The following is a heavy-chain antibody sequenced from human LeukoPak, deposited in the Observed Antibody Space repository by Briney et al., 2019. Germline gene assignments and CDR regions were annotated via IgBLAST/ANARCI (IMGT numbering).Heavy chain of an antibody. V-gene: IGHV3-66*02. CDR1: GFTVSSNY. D-gene: IGHD4-23*01. CDR3: ARGPHGGNSLDY. J-gene: IGHJ4*02. CDR2: IYSGGST. Sequence: GGSLRLSCAASGFTVSSNYMSWVRQAPGKGLEWVSVIYSGGSTYYADAVKGRFTTSRDNSKNTLYLQMNSLRAEYTAVYYCARGPHGGNSLDYWGQGTLVTVSS.